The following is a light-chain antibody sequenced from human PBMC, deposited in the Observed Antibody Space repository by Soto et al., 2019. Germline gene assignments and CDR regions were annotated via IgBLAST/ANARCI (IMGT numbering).Light chain of an antibody. CDR3: CSYATGSVYV. Sequence: QSALTQPASVSGSPGESITISCTGTSSDVGGRDWISWYQQHPGKTPKLMIYDVSLRPSGISNRFSGSKSGNTASLTISGLQAVDEADYVCCSYATGSVYVFGSGTKLTVL. CDR2: DVS. CDR1: SSDVGGRDW. V-gene: IGLV2-14*03. J-gene: IGLJ1*01.